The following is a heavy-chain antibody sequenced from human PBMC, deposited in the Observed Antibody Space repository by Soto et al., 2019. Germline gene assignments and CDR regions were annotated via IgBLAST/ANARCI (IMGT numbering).Heavy chain of an antibody. CDR2: MSHSGGT. D-gene: IGHD1-1*01. J-gene: IGHJ3*02. CDR1: GGSVNSGHYY. CDR3: ARVERGTATTVVDAFDI. V-gene: IGHV4-34*01. Sequence: QVQLQPWGAGLLKPSETLSLTCAVFGGSVNSGHYYWSWIRQPPGKGLEWIGEMSHSGGTHFTPSLKSQVTISVDTSKNQFSLKMSSVTAADTALYYCARVERGTATTVVDAFDIWGPGTMVTVSS.